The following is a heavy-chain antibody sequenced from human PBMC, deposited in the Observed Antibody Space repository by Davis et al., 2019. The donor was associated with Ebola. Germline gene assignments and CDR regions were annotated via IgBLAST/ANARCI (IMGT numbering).Heavy chain of an antibody. D-gene: IGHD3-22*01. J-gene: IGHJ3*02. CDR3: ARVAPDDTSRYYYGGAFDI. Sequence: SETLSLTCTVSGGSINLYYWGWIRQPPGKGLEWIGYIYYTGTTNYNPSLKSRVTISVDTSKNQFSLKLNSVTAADTAVYYCARVAPDDTSRYYYGGAFDIWGQGTVVTVSS. CDR1: GGSINLYY. V-gene: IGHV4-59*01. CDR2: IYYTGTT.